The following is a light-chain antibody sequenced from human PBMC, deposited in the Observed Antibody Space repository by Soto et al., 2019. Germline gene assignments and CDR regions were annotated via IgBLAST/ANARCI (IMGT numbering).Light chain of an antibody. J-gene: IGKJ4*01. CDR3: QHYGSSPGLT. Sequence: EIVLTQSPGTLSLSPGERATLFCRASQSVTSSSIAWHQQKPGQAPRLLIYGASSRATGIPDRFSASGSGTDFTLTISRLESADSAVYYGQHYGSSPGLTVGGGTKVEIK. CDR2: GAS. CDR1: QSVTSSS. V-gene: IGKV3-20*01.